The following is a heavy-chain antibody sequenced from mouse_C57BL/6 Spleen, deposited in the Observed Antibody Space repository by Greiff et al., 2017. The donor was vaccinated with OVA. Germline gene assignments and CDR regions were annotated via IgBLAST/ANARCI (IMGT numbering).Heavy chain of an antibody. Sequence: QVQLQQPGAELARPGASVKLSCKASGYTFTSYGISWVKQRTGQGLEWIGEIYPRSGNTYYNEKFKGKATLTADKSSSTAYMELRSLTSEDSAVYFCARKANCFDYWGQGTTLTVSS. J-gene: IGHJ2*01. CDR2: IYPRSGNT. CDR1: GYTFTSYG. CDR3: ARKANCFDY. V-gene: IGHV1-81*01. D-gene: IGHD3-2*02.